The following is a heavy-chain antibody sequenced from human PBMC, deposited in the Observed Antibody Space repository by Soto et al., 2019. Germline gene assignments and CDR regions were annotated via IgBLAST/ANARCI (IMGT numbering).Heavy chain of an antibody. D-gene: IGHD1-20*01. J-gene: IGHJ4*02. CDR3: AKTIRGTPWDYFDS. CDR2: IDSDGKT. Sequence: PGGAPRLSCAASRFTFCNYSINWVPPAPGKGLEWVSAIDSDGKTYYADSVKGRFTISRDNSKNTLFLQMNSLRADDTAVYYCAKTIRGTPWDYFDSWGQGTLVTVSS. V-gene: IGHV3-23*01. CDR1: RFTFCNYS.